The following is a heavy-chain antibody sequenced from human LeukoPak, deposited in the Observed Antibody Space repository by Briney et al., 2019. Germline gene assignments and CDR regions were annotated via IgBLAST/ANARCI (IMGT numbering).Heavy chain of an antibody. CDR1: GGTFSSYA. Sequence: SVKVSCKASGGTFSSYAISWVRQAPGQGLEWMGGIIPIFGTANYAQKFQGRVTITADESTSTAYMELSSLRSEDTAVYYCARPQFIAVAGTWAFDYWGQGTLVTVSS. V-gene: IGHV1-69*01. CDR3: ARPQFIAVAGTWAFDY. J-gene: IGHJ4*02. D-gene: IGHD6-19*01. CDR2: IIPIFGTA.